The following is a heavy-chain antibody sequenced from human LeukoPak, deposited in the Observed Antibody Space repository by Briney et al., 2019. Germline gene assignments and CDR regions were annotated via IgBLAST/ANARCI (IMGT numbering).Heavy chain of an antibody. J-gene: IGHJ4*02. CDR3: ARSITMVRGVIGY. D-gene: IGHD3-10*01. V-gene: IGHV4-39*01. CDR2: IYYSGST. Sequence: SETLSLTCTVSGGSIRISSYYWGWIRQPPGKVLEWIGSIYYSGSTYYNPSLKSRVTISVDTSKNQFSLKLSSVTAADTAVYYCARSITMVRGVIGYWGQGTLVTVSS. CDR1: GGSIRISSYY.